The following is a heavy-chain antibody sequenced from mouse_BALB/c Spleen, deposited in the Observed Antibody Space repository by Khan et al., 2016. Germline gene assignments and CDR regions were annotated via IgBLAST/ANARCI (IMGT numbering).Heavy chain of an antibody. CDR2: IHYSGST. CDR1: GYSITSGYS. Sequence: EVQLQESGPDLVKPSQSLSLTCTVTGYSITSGYSCHWIRQFPGNKLEWMGYIHYSGSTNYNPSLKSRISITRDTSKNQFFLQLNSVTTEDTATYYCARLRDWYCDVWGAGTTVTVSS. D-gene: IGHD1-1*01. V-gene: IGHV3-1*02. J-gene: IGHJ1*01. CDR3: ARLRDWYCDV.